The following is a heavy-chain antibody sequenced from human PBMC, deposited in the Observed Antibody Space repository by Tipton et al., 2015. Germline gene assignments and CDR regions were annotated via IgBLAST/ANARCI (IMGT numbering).Heavy chain of an antibody. CDR1: GFIFSSYG. V-gene: IGHV3-33*01. Sequence: SLRLSCAASGFIFSSYGMHWVRQAPGKGLEWVAVIWYDGTIKYYADSVKGRFTISRDNSKSTVYLQMNSLRAEDTAVYYCARDPTSYRGYGVITWYYYYAMDVWGQGTTVTVSS. CDR3: ARDPTSYRGYGVITWYYYYAMDV. D-gene: IGHD5-12*01. CDR2: IWYDGTIK. J-gene: IGHJ6*02.